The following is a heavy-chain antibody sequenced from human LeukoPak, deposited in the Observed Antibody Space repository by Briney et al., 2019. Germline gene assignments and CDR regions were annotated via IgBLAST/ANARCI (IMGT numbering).Heavy chain of an antibody. CDR1: GFTFSSYW. V-gene: IGHV3-7*01. CDR3: ATSYDSSGNN. CDR2: IYQDGSVK. J-gene: IGHJ4*02. Sequence: GGSLRLSCAASGFTFSSYWMSWVRQAPGKGLEWVANIYQDGSVKYYVDSVKGRFTISRDNAKSSLYLEMNNLRAEDTAIYYCATSYDSSGNNWGQGTLVTVSS. D-gene: IGHD3-22*01.